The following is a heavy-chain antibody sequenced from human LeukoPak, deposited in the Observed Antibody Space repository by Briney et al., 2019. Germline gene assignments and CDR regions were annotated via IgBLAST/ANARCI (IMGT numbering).Heavy chain of an antibody. J-gene: IGHJ6*03. CDR1: GGSISSSSDY. CDR3: ARLGSGRTHYYYYMDV. V-gene: IGHV4-39*01. CDR2: IYYSGST. Sequence: SSETLSLTCTVSGGSISSSSDYWGWIRQPPGKGLEWIGSIYYSGSTYYHPSLKSRVTISVDTSKNQFSLKLSSVTAADTAVYYCARLGSGRTHYYYYMDVWGKGTTVTVSS. D-gene: IGHD3-10*01.